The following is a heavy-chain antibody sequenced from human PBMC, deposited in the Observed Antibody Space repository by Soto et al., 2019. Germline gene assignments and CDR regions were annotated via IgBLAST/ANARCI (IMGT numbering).Heavy chain of an antibody. V-gene: IGHV3-23*01. Sequence: EVQLLESGGGLVQPGGSLRLSCAASGFTFSSYAMSWVRQAPGKGLEWVSAISGSGGSTYYADSVRGRFTISRDNSKNTLYLQMNSLRAEDTAVYYCARERYRSTNCPDYWGQGTLVTVSS. CDR1: GFTFSSYA. J-gene: IGHJ4*02. CDR3: ARERYRSTNCPDY. D-gene: IGHD2-2*01. CDR2: ISGSGGST.